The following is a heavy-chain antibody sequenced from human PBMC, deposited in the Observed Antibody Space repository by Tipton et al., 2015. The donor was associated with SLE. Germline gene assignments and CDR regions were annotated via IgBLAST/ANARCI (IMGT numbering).Heavy chain of an antibody. D-gene: IGHD6-13*01. CDR3: AKDMDGYSSSCLDY. CDR1: GFTFSSYR. J-gene: IGHJ4*02. Sequence: SLRLSCAASGFTFSSYRMNWVRQAPGKGLEWVSSISSSSNFIYYGDSMKGRFTISRDNAKNSLYLQMNSLRADDTAVYYCAKDMDGYSSSCLDYWGQGTLVTVSS. V-gene: IGHV3-21*01. CDR2: ISSSSNFI.